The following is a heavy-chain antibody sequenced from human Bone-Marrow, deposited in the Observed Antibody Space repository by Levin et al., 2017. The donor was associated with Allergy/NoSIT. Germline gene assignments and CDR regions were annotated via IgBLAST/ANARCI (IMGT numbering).Heavy chain of an antibody. Sequence: SETLSLTCAVSGGSISSSNWWSWVRQPPGKGLEWIGEIYHSGSTNYNPSLKSRVTISVDKSKNQFSLKLSSVTAADTAVYYCARKWEQWLVPGYFDLWGRGTLVTVSS. CDR3: ARKWEQWLVPGYFDL. CDR1: GGSISSSNW. CDR2: IYHSGST. D-gene: IGHD6-19*01. V-gene: IGHV4-4*02. J-gene: IGHJ2*01.